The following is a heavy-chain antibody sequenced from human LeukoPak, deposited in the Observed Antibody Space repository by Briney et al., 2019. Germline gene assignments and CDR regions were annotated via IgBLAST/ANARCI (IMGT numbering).Heavy chain of an antibody. CDR1: GGSVSSGTYY. CDR2: IYYSGST. CDR3: ARGPHCNNGVCYYFDA. Sequence: PSETLSLTCTVSGGSVSSGTYYWSWIRQPPGKGLEWIGYIYYSGSTNYNPSLKSRVTISVDTSKNQFSLKLSSVAAADTAVYYCARGPHCNNGVCYYFDAWGQGTLVTVSS. J-gene: IGHJ4*02. D-gene: IGHD2-8*01. V-gene: IGHV4-61*01.